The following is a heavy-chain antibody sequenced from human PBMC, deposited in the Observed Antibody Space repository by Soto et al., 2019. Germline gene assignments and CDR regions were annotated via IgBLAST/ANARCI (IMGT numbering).Heavy chain of an antibody. CDR1: GFGFSDYY. Sequence: GGSLRLSCAASGFGFSDYYMSWIRQAPGKGLEWVSHISSSRYTNYADSVKGRFTISRDNTKNSLYLQMNSLRAEDTAVYYCARTPDHYDYSGYNYCMDVWGHGTTVTVSS. J-gene: IGHJ6*02. CDR3: ARTPDHYDYSGYNYCMDV. CDR2: ISSSRYT. D-gene: IGHD3-22*01. V-gene: IGHV3-11*06.